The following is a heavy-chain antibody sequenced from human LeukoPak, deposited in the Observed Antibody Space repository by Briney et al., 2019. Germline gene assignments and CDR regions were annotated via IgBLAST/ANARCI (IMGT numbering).Heavy chain of an antibody. CDR1: GFTFSSYE. D-gene: IGHD5-12*01. CDR3: ARDARQYSGYDPYYFDY. J-gene: IGHJ4*02. V-gene: IGHV3-48*03. CDR2: ISSSGSTK. Sequence: GGSLRLSCAASGFTFSSYEMNWVRQAPGKGLEWVSYISSSGSTKYYADSVKGRFTISRDNAKNSLYLQMNSLRAEDTAVYYCARDARQYSGYDPYYFDYWGQGTLVTVSS.